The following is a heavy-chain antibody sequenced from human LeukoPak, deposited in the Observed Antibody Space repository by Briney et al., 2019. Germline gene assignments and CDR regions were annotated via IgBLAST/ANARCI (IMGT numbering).Heavy chain of an antibody. CDR2: INPSGGST. CDR1: GYTFTSYY. J-gene: IGHJ4*02. Sequence: ASVKVSCKASGYTFTSYYMHWVRQAPGQGLEWMGIINPSGGSTSYAQKFQGRVTMTRDTSTSTDYMELSSLRSEDTAVYYCAREGYSYAKDYWGQGTLVTVSS. V-gene: IGHV1-46*01. CDR3: AREGYSYAKDY. D-gene: IGHD5-18*01.